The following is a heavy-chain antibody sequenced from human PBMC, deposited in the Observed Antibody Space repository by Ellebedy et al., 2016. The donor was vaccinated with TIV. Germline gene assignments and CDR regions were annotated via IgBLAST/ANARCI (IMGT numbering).Heavy chain of an antibody. Sequence: LRLXXTVSGGSISSGGYYWSWIRQHPGKGLEWIGYIYYSGSTYYNPSLKSRVTISVDTSKNQFSLKLSSVTAADTAVYYCARGVVPAANWFDPWGQGTLVTVSS. D-gene: IGHD2-2*01. V-gene: IGHV4-31*03. J-gene: IGHJ5*02. CDR1: GGSISSGGYY. CDR2: IYYSGST. CDR3: ARGVVPAANWFDP.